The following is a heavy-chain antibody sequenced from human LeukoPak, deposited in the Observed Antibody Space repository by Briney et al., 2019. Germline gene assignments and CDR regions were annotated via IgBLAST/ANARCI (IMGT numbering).Heavy chain of an antibody. CDR2: ISAYNGNT. CDR3: AASCSSTSCSRSNWFDP. CDR1: GYTFTSYG. D-gene: IGHD2-2*01. J-gene: IGHJ5*02. V-gene: IGHV1-18*01. Sequence: ASLKVSCKASGYTFTSYGISWVRQAPGQGLEWMGWISAYNGNTNYAQKLQGRVTMTTDTSTSTAYMELTSLRSDDTAVYYCAASCSSTSCSRSNWFDPWGQGTLVTVSS.